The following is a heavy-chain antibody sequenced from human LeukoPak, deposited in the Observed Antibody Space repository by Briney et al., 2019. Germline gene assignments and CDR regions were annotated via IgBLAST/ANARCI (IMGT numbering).Heavy chain of an antibody. CDR2: ISWNSGGI. V-gene: IGHV3-9*01. CDR1: GFTFDDYA. J-gene: IGHJ4*02. CDR3: AKDIHSSGWYFDY. Sequence: PGGSLRLSCAASGFTFDDYAMHWVRQAPGKGLXXXSGISWNSGGIGYADSVKGRFTISRDNAKNSLYLQMNSLRAEDTALYYCAKDIHSSGWYFDYWGQGTLVTVSS. D-gene: IGHD6-19*01.